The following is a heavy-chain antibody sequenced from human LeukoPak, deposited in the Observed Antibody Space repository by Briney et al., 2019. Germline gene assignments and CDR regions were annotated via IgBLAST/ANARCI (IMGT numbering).Heavy chain of an antibody. D-gene: IGHD2-2*01. J-gene: IGHJ3*02. CDR2: ISAYNGNT. V-gene: IGHV1-18*01. Sequence: ASVKVSCKASGYTFTSYGISWARQAPGQGLEWMGWISAYNGNTNYAQKLQGRVTMTTDTSTSTAYMELRSLRSDDTAVYYCARDLDRGEVPAATDAFDIWGQGTMVTVSS. CDR3: ARDLDRGEVPAATDAFDI. CDR1: GYTFTSYG.